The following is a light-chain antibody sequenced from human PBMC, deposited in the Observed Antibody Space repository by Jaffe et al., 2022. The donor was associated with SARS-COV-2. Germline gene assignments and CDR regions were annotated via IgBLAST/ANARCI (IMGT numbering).Light chain of an antibody. CDR2: KAS. CDR1: QSISSW. J-gene: IGKJ1*01. V-gene: IGKV1-5*03. Sequence: DIQMTQSPSTLSASVGDRVTITCRASQSISSWLAWYQQKPGKAPKLLIYKASSLESGVPSGFSGSGSGTEFTLTISSLQPDDFATYYCQQYDSKPWTFGQGTKVEIK. CDR3: QQYDSKPWT.